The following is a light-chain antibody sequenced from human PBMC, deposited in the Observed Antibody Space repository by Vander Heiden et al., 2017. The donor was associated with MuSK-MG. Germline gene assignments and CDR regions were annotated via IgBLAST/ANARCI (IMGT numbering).Light chain of an antibody. CDR3: QQSFKTPWT. Sequence: DIQMTQSPSSLSASLGDRVTITCRASQNINNYVNWYQQKTGEAPKVLIYPASNLHSGVPSRFSGRGSGPDFTLTISSLQSEDTATYFCQQSFKTPWTFGQGTKVEIK. CDR2: PAS. V-gene: IGKV1-39*01. CDR1: QNINNY. J-gene: IGKJ1*01.